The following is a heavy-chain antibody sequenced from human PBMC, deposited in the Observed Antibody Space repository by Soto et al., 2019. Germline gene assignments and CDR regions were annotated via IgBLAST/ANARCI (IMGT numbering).Heavy chain of an antibody. CDR1: GGTFSSYA. CDR3: AREGNCSGGSCYGSFGY. V-gene: IGHV1-69*01. CDR2: IIPIFGTA. J-gene: IGHJ4*02. Sequence: QVQLVQSGAEVKKPGSSVKVSCTASGGTFSSYAISWVRQAPGQGLEWMGGIIPIFGTANYAQKFQGRVTITADESTSTAYMELSSLRSEDTAVYYCAREGNCSGGSCYGSFGYWGQGTLVTVSS. D-gene: IGHD2-15*01.